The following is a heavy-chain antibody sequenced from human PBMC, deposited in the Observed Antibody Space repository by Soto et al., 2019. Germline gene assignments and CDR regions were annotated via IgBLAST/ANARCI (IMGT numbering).Heavy chain of an antibody. V-gene: IGHV1-18*01. D-gene: IGHD5-12*01. CDR3: ARALGYSGYAGMDV. CDR1: GYTFTIYG. J-gene: IGHJ6*02. CDR2: MSPDNGNT. Sequence: QVQLVQSGGEVKKPGASVKVSCKASGYTFTIYGINWVRQAPGQGLEWMGWMSPDNGNTNYTQKFQGRVTMTTDTSTSTAYMELRSLRSDDTAVYYCARALGYSGYAGMDVWGQGTTVTVSS.